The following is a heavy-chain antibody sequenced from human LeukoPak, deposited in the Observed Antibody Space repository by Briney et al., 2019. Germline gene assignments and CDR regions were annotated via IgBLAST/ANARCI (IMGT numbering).Heavy chain of an antibody. J-gene: IGHJ4*02. CDR2: IKQDGSEK. CDR3: ARGIYGSGSFSFDY. CDR1: GFTFSSYW. V-gene: IGHV3-7*01. Sequence: GGSLRLSCAASGFTFSSYWMSWVRQAPGKGLEWVANIKQDGSEKYYVDSVKGRFTISRDNAKNSLYLQMNSLRAEDTAVYYCARGIYGSGSFSFDYWGQGTLVTVSS. D-gene: IGHD3-10*01.